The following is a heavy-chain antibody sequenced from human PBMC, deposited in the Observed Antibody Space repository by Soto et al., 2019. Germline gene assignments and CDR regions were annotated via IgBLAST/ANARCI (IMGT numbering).Heavy chain of an antibody. Sequence: NVSCKASGFTFTSSAVQWVRQACGQRLEWIGWIVVGSGNTNYAQKFQERVTITRDMSTSTAYMELSSLRSEDTAVYYCAAFARITFGGVIVTWGQGTLVTVSS. CDR3: AAFARITFGGVIVT. D-gene: IGHD3-16*02. V-gene: IGHV1-58*01. J-gene: IGHJ4*02. CDR1: GFTFTSSA. CDR2: IVVGSGNT.